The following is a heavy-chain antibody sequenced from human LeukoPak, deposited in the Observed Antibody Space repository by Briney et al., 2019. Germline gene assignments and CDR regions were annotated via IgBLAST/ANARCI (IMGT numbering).Heavy chain of an antibody. CDR1: GYTFTSYS. CDR2: ISAYYRNT. J-gene: IGHJ4*02. CDR3: ARDGVVYCSGSSCYPDF. V-gene: IGHV1-18*01. D-gene: IGHD2-15*01. Sequence: AASVKVSCKASGYTFTSYSISWVRQAPGQGLEWMGRISAYYRNTNSAQKLQGRVTLTTDTSTSTAYMELRSLRSDDTAVYYCARDGVVYCSGSSCYPDFWGQGTLVTVSS.